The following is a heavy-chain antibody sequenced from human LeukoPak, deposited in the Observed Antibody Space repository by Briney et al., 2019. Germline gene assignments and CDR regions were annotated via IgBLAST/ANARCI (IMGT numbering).Heavy chain of an antibody. CDR1: GFTFSSYG. CDR3: AKEGCSGGSCYNWFDP. CDR2: IRYDGSNK. D-gene: IGHD2-15*01. V-gene: IGHV3-30*02. Sequence: GGSLRLSCAASGFTFSSYGMHWVRQAPGKGLEWVACIRYDGSNKYYADSVKGRFTISRDNSKNTLYLQMNSLRAEDTAVYYCAKEGCSGGSCYNWFDPWGQGTLVTVSS. J-gene: IGHJ5*02.